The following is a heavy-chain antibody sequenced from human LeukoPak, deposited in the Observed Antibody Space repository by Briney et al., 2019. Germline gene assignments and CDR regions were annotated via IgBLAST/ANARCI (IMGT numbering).Heavy chain of an antibody. V-gene: IGHV4-34*01. CDR2: INHSGST. Sequence: SETLSLTCAVYGGSFSGYYWSWIRQPPGKGLEWIGEINHSGSTNYNPSLKSRVTISVDTSKNQFSLKLSSVTAADTAVYYCARQEPMASSFDYRGQGTLVTVSS. J-gene: IGHJ4*02. CDR1: GGSFSGYY. D-gene: IGHD3-10*01. CDR3: ARQEPMASSFDY.